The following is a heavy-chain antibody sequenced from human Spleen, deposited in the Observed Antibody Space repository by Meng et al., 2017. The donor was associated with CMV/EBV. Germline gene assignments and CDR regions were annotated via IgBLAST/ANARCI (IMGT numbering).Heavy chain of an antibody. CDR3: ARDHFPTTGLDC. D-gene: IGHD1-1*01. Sequence: CAASGFNFSNYSLNWVRQAPGKGLEWVSSISSDSSYINYAASVRGRFTISRDNARNSLYLQLNSLRAEDTAVFYCARDHFPTTGLDCWGQGTLVTVSS. CDR1: GFNFSNYS. V-gene: IGHV3-21*01. J-gene: IGHJ4*02. CDR2: ISSDSSYI.